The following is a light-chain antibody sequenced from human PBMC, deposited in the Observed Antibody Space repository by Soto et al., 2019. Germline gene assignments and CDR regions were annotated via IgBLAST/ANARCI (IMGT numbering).Light chain of an antibody. CDR1: RSVATD. V-gene: IGKV3-15*01. Sequence: EILMTQSPATLSVSPGDSATLSCRASRSVATDLAWYKQKPGQAPRLLVFATSARATGVPDRLRGSRSGTDFTLTISRLQPEDSATYYCHQYYNRPPWTFGQGTKVEI. J-gene: IGKJ1*01. CDR2: ATS. CDR3: HQYYNRPPWT.